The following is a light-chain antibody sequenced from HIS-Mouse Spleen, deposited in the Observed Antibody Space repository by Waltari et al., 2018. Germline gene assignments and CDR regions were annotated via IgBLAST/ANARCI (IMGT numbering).Light chain of an antibody. CDR3: YSTDSSGNHRV. J-gene: IGLJ2*01. CDR2: EDS. CDR1: ALPKKY. Sequence: SYGLTQPPSVSVSPGQTARITCSGDALPKKYAYWYQQKSGQAPVLVSYEDSKRPSGIPEGFSGSSSGTMATLTISGAQVEDEADYYCYSTDSSGNHRVFGGGTKLTVL. V-gene: IGLV3-10*01.